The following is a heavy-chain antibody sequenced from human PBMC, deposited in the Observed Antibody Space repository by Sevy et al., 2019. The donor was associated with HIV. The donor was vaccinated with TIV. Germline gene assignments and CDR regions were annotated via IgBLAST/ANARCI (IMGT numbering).Heavy chain of an antibody. Sequence: GGSLRLSCAASGFTFSKYWMGWVRQAPGKGLEWEANIKQDAGQKYDVDSVKGRFTISRDNAKNSLYLQMNSLRAEDTAVYFCARDDGNYYFHYWGQGTLVTVSS. CDR1: GFTFSKYW. J-gene: IGHJ4*02. CDR2: IKQDAGQK. D-gene: IGHD1-7*01. V-gene: IGHV3-7*01. CDR3: ARDDGNYYFHY.